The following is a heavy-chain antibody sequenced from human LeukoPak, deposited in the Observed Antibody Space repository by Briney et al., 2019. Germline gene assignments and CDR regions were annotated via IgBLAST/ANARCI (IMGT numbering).Heavy chain of an antibody. J-gene: IGHJ6*02. CDR2: ISGSGGST. Sequence: GGSLRLSCADSGCTFSSYAMSWVRQAPGKGLEWVSVISGSGGSTYYADSVKGRFTISRDNSKNTVHLQMNSLRAEDTAVYYCAKDLYSNYVFYYYGMDVWGQGTTVTVSS. CDR3: AKDLYSNYVFYYYGMDV. V-gene: IGHV3-23*01. CDR1: GCTFSSYA. D-gene: IGHD4-11*01.